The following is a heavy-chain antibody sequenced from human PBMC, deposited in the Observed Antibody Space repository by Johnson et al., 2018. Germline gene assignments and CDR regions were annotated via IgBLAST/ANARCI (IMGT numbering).Heavy chain of an antibody. V-gene: IGHV3-7*01. CDR1: GFTFSSHW. Sequence: VQLVESGGGLVQPGGSLRLSCAASGFTFSSHWMTWVRQAPGKGLEWVANIQQDGSEKSSVDSVKGRFTFSRENAKNSLYLQMNSLRSEDTAVDDCARVDYGVHGDFDYWGQGTLVTVSS. CDR3: ARVDYGVHGDFDY. J-gene: IGHJ4*02. D-gene: IGHD4-17*01. CDR2: IQQDGSEK.